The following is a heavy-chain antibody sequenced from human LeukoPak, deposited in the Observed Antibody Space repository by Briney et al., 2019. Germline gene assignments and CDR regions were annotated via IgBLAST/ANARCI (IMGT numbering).Heavy chain of an antibody. CDR3: ARAKIEYSSSYYFDY. D-gene: IGHD6-6*01. Sequence: SETLSLTCTVSGGSISSGGYYWSWIRRHPGKGLEWIGYIYYSGSTYYNPSLKSRVTISVDTSKNQFSLKLSSVTAADTAVYYCARAKIEYSSSYYFDYWGQGTLVTVSS. J-gene: IGHJ4*02. CDR2: IYYSGST. V-gene: IGHV4-31*03. CDR1: GGSISSGGYY.